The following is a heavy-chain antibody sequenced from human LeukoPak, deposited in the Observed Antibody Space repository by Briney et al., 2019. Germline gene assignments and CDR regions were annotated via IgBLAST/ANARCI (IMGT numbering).Heavy chain of an antibody. Sequence: GGSLRLSCAASGVIVSTNYMTWVRQAPGKGLEWVSVIYSGGSTYYADSVKGRFTISRDNSKNTLYLQMNSLRAEDTAVYYCARMGGYGSGSYLNWFDPWGQGTLVTVSS. CDR1: GVIVSTNY. J-gene: IGHJ5*02. V-gene: IGHV3-66*01. CDR3: ARMGGYGSGSYLNWFDP. CDR2: IYSGGST. D-gene: IGHD3-10*01.